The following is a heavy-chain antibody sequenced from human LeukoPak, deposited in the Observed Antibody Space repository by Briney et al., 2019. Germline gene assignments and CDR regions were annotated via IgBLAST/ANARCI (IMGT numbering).Heavy chain of an antibody. CDR3: ARSGTPGSVDL. D-gene: IGHD1-14*01. CDR2: INDGEGEK. V-gene: IGHV3-7*01. Sequence: GGSLRLSCAASGFTFSRNWMSWVRQAPGKGLEWVSYINDGEGEKYYVDSVKGRLTISRDNAQNSLCWQMNSLRGEGTAVYYCARSGTPGSVDLWGERPRVTLSS. CDR1: GFTFSRNW. J-gene: IGHJ4*02.